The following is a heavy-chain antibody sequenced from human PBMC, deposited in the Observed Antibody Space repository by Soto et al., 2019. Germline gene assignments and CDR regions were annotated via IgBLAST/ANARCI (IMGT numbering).Heavy chain of an antibody. J-gene: IGHJ4*02. Sequence: QVQLVESGGGVVQPGRSLRLSCAASGFTFSSYGMHWVRQAPGKGLEWEAVIWYDGSNKYYADSVKGRFTSSRDNSQNTLYLKMNSLRAEVTAVYYCARDGYCSGGSCYSVPVFDYWGQGTLVTVSS. D-gene: IGHD2-15*01. CDR2: IWYDGSNK. V-gene: IGHV3-33*01. CDR3: ARDGYCSGGSCYSVPVFDY. CDR1: GFTFSSYG.